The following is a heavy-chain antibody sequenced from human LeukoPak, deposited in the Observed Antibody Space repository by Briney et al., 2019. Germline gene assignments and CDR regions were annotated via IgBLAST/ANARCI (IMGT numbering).Heavy chain of an antibody. J-gene: IGHJ6*02. D-gene: IGHD3-10*01. CDR1: GGSFSGYY. V-gene: IGHV4-34*01. CDR2: INHSGST. Sequence: SETLSLTCAVYGGSFSGYYGSWIRQPPGKGLEWIGEINHSGSTNYNPSLKSRVTISVDTSKNQFSLKLSSVTAADTAVYYCARRIWWFGARTPPNYYYYGMDVWGQGTTVTVSS. CDR3: ARRIWWFGARTPPNYYYYGMDV.